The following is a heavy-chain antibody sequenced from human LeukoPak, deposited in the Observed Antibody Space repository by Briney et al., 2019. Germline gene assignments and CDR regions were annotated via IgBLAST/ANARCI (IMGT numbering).Heavy chain of an antibody. CDR1: GYTFTGYY. V-gene: IGHV1-46*01. CDR2: INPSGGST. J-gene: IGHJ4*02. Sequence: ASVKVSCKASGYTFTGYYMHWVRQAPGQGLEWMGIINPSGGSTSYAQKFQGRVTMTRDMSTSTVYMELSSLRSEDTAVYYCARGMVPSHRINKIKYWGIASAGMRPPVATMTHHPSYDYWGQGTLVTVSS. CDR3: ARGMVPSHRINKIKYWGIASAGMRPPVATMTHHPSYDY. D-gene: IGHD6-13*01.